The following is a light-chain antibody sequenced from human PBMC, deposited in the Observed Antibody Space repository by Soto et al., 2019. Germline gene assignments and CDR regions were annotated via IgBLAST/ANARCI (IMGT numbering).Light chain of an antibody. V-gene: IGLV2-11*01. J-gene: IGLJ3*02. CDR1: SSDVGGYDY. CDR2: DVN. Sequence: QSVLTQPRSVSGSPGQSVTISCTETSSDVGGYDYVSWYQQHPGKVPKLMIYDVNKRPSGVPDRFSGSKSGNTASLTISGLQAEDEADYYCCSYAGRYTWVFGGGTKLTVL. CDR3: CSYAGRYTWV.